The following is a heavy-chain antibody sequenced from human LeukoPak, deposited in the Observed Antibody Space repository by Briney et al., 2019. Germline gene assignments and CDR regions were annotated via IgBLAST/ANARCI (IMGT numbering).Heavy chain of an antibody. D-gene: IGHD3-22*01. Sequence: ASVKVSCKASGYTFTSYGISWVRQAPGQGLEWMGWISAYNGNTNYAQKFQGRVTITRNTSISTAYMELSSLRSEDTAVYYCVINYYDSSGYYQPGEAFDIWGQGTMVTVSS. V-gene: IGHV1-18*01. CDR2: ISAYNGNT. J-gene: IGHJ3*02. CDR1: GYTFTSYG. CDR3: VINYYDSSGYYQPGEAFDI.